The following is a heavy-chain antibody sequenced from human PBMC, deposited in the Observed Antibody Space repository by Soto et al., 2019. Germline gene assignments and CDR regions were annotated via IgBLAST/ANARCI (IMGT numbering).Heavy chain of an antibody. CDR1: GFTFTSSA. CDR2: IVVGSGNT. V-gene: IGHV1-58*01. J-gene: IGHJ6*02. D-gene: IGHD3-22*01. Sequence: GASVKVSCKASGFTFTSSAVQWVRQARGQRLEWIGWIVVGSGNTNYAQKFQERVTITRDMSTSTAYMELSSLRSEDTAVYYCAADIYYDSSGGPGNYYYGMDVWGQGTTVTVSS. CDR3: AADIYYDSSGGPGNYYYGMDV.